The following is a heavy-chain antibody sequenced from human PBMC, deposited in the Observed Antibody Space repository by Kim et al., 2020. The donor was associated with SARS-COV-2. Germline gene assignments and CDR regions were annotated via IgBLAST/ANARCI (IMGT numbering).Heavy chain of an antibody. D-gene: IGHD5-18*01. Sequence: YTQSLKSRVTISVDTSKNKFSLKLSSVNGADTAVYYCARGGIQLGLLDYWGQGTLVTVSS. CDR3: ARGGIQLGLLDY. V-gene: IGHV4-39*01. J-gene: IGHJ4*02.